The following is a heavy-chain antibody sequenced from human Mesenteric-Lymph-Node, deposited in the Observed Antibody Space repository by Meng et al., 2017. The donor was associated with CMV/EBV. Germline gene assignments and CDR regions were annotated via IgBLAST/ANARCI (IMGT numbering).Heavy chain of an antibody. CDR2: ISAYNGNT. J-gene: IGHJ3*02. D-gene: IGHD6-6*01. CDR3: ARESSSYSSSSYAFDI. V-gene: IGHV1-18*01. CDR1: GYTFTSYG. Sequence: ASVKVSCKASGYTFTSYGISWVRQAPGQGLEWMGWISAYNGNTNYAQKLQGRVTMTTDTSTSTAYMELRSLRSDDTAVYYCARESSSYSSSSYAFDIWGQGTMVTV.